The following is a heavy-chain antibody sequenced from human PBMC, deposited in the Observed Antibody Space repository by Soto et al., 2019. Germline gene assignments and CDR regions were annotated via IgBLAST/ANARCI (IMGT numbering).Heavy chain of an antibody. CDR2: IWYDGSNK. CDR1: GFTFSSYG. CDR3: ARDPTNYCSGGSCYPQYYFDY. D-gene: IGHD2-15*01. Sequence: GGSLRLSCAASGFTFSSYGMHWVRQAPGKGLEWVAVIWYDGSNKYYADSVKGRFTISRDNSKNTLYLQMNSLRAEDTAVYYCARDPTNYCSGGSCYPQYYFDYWGQGTLVTVSS. J-gene: IGHJ4*02. V-gene: IGHV3-33*01.